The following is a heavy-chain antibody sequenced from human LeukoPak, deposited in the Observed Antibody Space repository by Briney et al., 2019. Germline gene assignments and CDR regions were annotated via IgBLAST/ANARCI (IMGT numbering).Heavy chain of an antibody. CDR2: ISAYNGNT. Sequence: ASVKVSCKASGYTFTSCGISWVRQPAGQGLEWMGWISAYNGNTKYAQKLQGRVTMTTDTSTRTAYMALRSLRSDDTAVYYCARSENRYYYDSSGYKGLDYWGQGTLVTVSS. CDR3: ARSENRYYYDSSGYKGLDY. J-gene: IGHJ4*02. D-gene: IGHD3-22*01. V-gene: IGHV1-18*01. CDR1: GYTFTSCG.